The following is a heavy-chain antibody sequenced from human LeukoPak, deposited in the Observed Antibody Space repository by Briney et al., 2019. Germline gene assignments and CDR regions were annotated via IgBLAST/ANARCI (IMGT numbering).Heavy chain of an antibody. CDR2: ISYDGSNK. J-gene: IGHJ4*02. V-gene: IGHV3-30-3*02. Sequence: QPGRSLRLSCAASGFTFSSYAMHWVRQAPGEGLEWVAVISYDGSNKYYADSVKGRFTISRDNSKNTVDVQLNSLRAEDTAVYYCAKFRGSEKTVIDCWGQGTLVTVSS. CDR1: GFTFSSYA. D-gene: IGHD3-16*01. CDR3: AKFRGSEKTVIDC.